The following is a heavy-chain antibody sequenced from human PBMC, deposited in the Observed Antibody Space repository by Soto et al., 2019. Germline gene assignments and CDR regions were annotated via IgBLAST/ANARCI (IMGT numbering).Heavy chain of an antibody. Sequence: QVQLVESGGGVVQPGRSLRLSCAGSGFTFSDYGIFWVRQAPGKGLEWVSLITYDGEYKDYVDSVKARFTISRDNSKITVYLQVSSLRVEDTAVYYCAKDRRRYSDLGTDYGLDVWGQGTTV. CDR2: ITYDGEYK. D-gene: IGHD2-21*01. CDR3: AKDRRRYSDLGTDYGLDV. J-gene: IGHJ6*02. V-gene: IGHV3-30*18. CDR1: GFTFSDYG.